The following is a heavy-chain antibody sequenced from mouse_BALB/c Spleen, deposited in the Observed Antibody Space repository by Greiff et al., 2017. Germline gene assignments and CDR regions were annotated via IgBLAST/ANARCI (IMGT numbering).Heavy chain of an antibody. J-gene: IGHJ2*01. V-gene: IGHV5-12-1*01. CDR1: GFAFSSYD. CDR3: ARWDY. CDR2: ISSGGGST. Sequence: EVHLVESGGGLVKPGGSLKLSCAASGFAFSSYDMSWVRQTPEKRLEWVAYISSGGGSTYYPDTVKGRFTISRDNAKNTLYLQMSSLKSEDTAMYYCARWDYWGQGTTLTVSS.